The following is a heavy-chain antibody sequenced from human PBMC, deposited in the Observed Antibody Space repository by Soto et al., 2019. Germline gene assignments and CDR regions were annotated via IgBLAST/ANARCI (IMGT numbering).Heavy chain of an antibody. CDR3: ARAGYYHTSGSGTLDG. Sequence: PSETLSLTCTVSGGSISSGGYYWSWIRQHPGKGLEWIGYIYYSGSTYYNPSLKSRVTISVDTSKNQLSLSLSSVTTADTAVYYCARAGYYHTSGSGTLDGWGQGTTVTVSS. D-gene: IGHD3-22*01. V-gene: IGHV4-31*03. J-gene: IGHJ6*02. CDR1: GGSISSGGYY. CDR2: IYYSGST.